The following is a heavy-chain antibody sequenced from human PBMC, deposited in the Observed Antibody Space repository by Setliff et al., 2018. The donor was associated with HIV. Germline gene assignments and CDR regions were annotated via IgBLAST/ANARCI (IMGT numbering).Heavy chain of an antibody. J-gene: IGHJ3*02. Sequence: SETLSLTCTVSGGSMSTYYWSWIRQPPGKGLEWIGYIYTSGSTNYNPSLRSRVTISVDTSKNHFSLRLSSVTAADTAVYYCARDRPPSTVDMLGAFDRWGQGTMVTVSS. D-gene: IGHD4-17*01. CDR2: IYTSGST. V-gene: IGHV4-4*08. CDR3: ARDRPPSTVDMLGAFDR. CDR1: GGSMSTYY.